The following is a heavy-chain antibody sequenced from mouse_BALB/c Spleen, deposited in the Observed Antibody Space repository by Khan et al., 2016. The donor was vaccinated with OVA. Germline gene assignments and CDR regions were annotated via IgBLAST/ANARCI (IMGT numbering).Heavy chain of an antibody. V-gene: IGHV3-2*02. CDR3: ARDGSRYNYAMDY. CDR2: INYSGST. CDR1: GYSITSDYA. J-gene: IGHJ4*01. D-gene: IGHD2-3*01. Sequence: QLEESGPGLVNPSQSLSLTCTVTGYSITSDYAWNWIRQFPGNKLEWMGYINYSGSTNYNPALKSRISITRDTSKNQFFLQLNSVTTEDTATYYYARDGSRYNYAMDYWGQGTSVTVSS.